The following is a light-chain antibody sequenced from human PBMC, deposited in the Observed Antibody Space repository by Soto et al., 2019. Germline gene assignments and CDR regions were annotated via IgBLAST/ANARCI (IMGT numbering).Light chain of an antibody. Sequence: EIVMTQSPATLSVSPGEGATLSCKASQNVYNNLAWYQQRPGQPPRLLIYDASTRATGISARFSGSGYGTVFTPTISSLQSEDFAVYFCQQCRNWPLTFGGGTKV. CDR1: QNVYNN. V-gene: IGKV3-15*01. J-gene: IGKJ4*01. CDR2: DAS. CDR3: QQCRNWPLT.